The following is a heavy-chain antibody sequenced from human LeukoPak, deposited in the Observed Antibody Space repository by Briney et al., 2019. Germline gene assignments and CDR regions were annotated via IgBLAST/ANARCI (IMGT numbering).Heavy chain of an antibody. CDR3: ARDGDGTARPGDWFDP. CDR2: IYYSGST. Sequence: SETLSLTCTVSGGSISSYYWSWIRQPPGTGLGWIGYIYYSGSTIYNPSLKSRVTISVDTSKTQFSLKLSSVTAADTAVYYWARDGDGTARPGDWFDPRGQGTLVTVSS. V-gene: IGHV4-59*01. D-gene: IGHD6-6*01. J-gene: IGHJ5*02. CDR1: GGSISSYY.